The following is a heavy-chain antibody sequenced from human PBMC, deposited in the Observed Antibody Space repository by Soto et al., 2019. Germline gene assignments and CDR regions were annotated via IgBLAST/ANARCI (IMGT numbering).Heavy chain of an antibody. J-gene: IGHJ4*02. CDR2: IIPIFGTA. D-gene: IGHD3-22*01. Sequence: ASVKVSCKASGGTFSSYAISWVRQAPGQGLEWMGGIIPIFGTANYAQKFQGRVTVTADESTSTAYMELSSLRSEDTAVYYCATPGGSGFLYYFDYWGQGTLVTVSS. CDR1: GGTFSSYA. CDR3: ATPGGSGFLYYFDY. V-gene: IGHV1-69*13.